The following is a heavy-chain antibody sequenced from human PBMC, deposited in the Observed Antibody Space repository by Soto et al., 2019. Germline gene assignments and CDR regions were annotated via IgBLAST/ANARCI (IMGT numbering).Heavy chain of an antibody. Sequence: GASVKVSCKASGYTFTGYYMHWVRQAPGQGLEWMGWINPNSGGTNYAQKFQGWVTMTRDTSISTAYMELSRLRSDDTAVYYCARDIGMRTTPLSGMDVWGQGTTVTVSS. CDR3: ARDIGMRTTPLSGMDV. D-gene: IGHD1-26*01. V-gene: IGHV1-2*04. J-gene: IGHJ6*02. CDR2: INPNSGGT. CDR1: GYTFTGYY.